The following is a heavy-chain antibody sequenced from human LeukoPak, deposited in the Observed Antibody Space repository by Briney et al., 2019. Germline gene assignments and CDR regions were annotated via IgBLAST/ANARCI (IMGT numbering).Heavy chain of an antibody. J-gene: IGHJ3*01. CDR2: INPDGGNT. CDR1: GYTFTSYG. D-gene: IGHD5-24*01. Sequence: ASVKVSCKASGYTFTSYGITWVRQAPGQVLEWMGLINPDGGNTNYAQNFQGRVTLTRDTSTSTVYMELSSLRSEDTAIYYCARIRDGYNDAYDLWGQGTVVTVPS. CDR3: ARIRDGYNDAYDL. V-gene: IGHV1-46*01.